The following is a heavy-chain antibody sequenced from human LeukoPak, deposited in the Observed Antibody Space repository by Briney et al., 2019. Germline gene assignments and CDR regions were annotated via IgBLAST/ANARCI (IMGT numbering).Heavy chain of an antibody. CDR2: INHSGST. J-gene: IGHJ6*02. Sequence: SETLSLTCAVYGGSFSGYYWSWIRQPPGKGLEWIGEINHSGSTNYNPSLKSRVTISVDTSKNRFSLKLSSVTAADTAVYYCARHSCSSTSCYNYYGMDVWGQGTTVTVSS. D-gene: IGHD2-2*02. CDR1: GGSFSGYY. CDR3: ARHSCSSTSCYNYYGMDV. V-gene: IGHV4-34*01.